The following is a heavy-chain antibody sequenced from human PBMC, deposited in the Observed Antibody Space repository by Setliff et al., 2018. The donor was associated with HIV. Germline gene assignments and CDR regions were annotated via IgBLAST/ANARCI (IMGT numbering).Heavy chain of an antibody. Sequence: AGGSLRLSCRASGFTFSVSAIHWVRQVPGVGLEWVGRIRSKANRYTTTYAASVKGRLTVSRDDSENMAYPQMNSLNIEDTAIYYCARRVSGSYYPYFDYWGQGTLVTVSS. CDR1: GFTFSVSA. V-gene: IGHV3-73*01. CDR3: ARRVSGSYYPYFDY. D-gene: IGHD1-26*01. J-gene: IGHJ4*02. CDR2: IRSKANRYTT.